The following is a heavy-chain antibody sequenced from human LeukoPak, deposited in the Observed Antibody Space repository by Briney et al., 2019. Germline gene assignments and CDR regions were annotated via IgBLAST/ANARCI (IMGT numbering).Heavy chain of an antibody. J-gene: IGHJ3*02. Sequence: PSETLSLTCAVYGGSFSGYYWSWIRQPPGKGLEWIGEINHSGSTNYNPSLKSRVTISVDTSKNQFSLKLSSVTAADTAVYYCARANWGGTDAFDIWGQGTMVTVSS. CDR1: GGSFSGYY. CDR2: INHSGST. CDR3: ARANWGGTDAFDI. D-gene: IGHD3-10*01. V-gene: IGHV4-34*01.